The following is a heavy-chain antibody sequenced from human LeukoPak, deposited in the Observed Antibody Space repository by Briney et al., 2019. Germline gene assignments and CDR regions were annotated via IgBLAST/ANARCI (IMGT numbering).Heavy chain of an antibody. CDR2: IAGSSGYR. D-gene: IGHD2-21*02. J-gene: IGHJ4*01. CDR1: GFTFSDYY. V-gene: IGHV3-11*06. CDR3: ARDRGAYCGGDCYLGFDY. Sequence: PGGSLRLSCAASGFTFSDYYISWIRQAPGKGLEGVSSIAGSSGYRSYADSVKGRFTSSRDNAKKSLYLQMTSLTAEETAVYYCARDRGAYCGGDCYLGFDYWGRGTLVTVSS.